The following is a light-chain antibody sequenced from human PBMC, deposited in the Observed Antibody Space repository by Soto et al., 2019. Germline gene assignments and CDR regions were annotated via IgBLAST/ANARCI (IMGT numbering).Light chain of an antibody. CDR3: QQSYSTPPT. CDR2: AAS. J-gene: IGKJ1*01. CDR1: QSISSY. Sequence: DIQMTQSPSSLSAPVVDRVTLTFRASQSISSYLNWYQQKPGKAPKLLIYAASSLQSGVPSRFSGSGSGTDFTLTISSLQPEDFATYYCQQSYSTPPTFGQGTKVDIK. V-gene: IGKV1-39*01.